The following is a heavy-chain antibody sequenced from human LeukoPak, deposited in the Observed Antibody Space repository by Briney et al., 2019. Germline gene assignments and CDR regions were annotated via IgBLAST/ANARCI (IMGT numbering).Heavy chain of an antibody. V-gene: IGHV1-2*06. CDR2: INPNSGGT. CDR3: ARDLDWKLDY. CDR1: GYTFTVYY. Sequence: ASVKVSFKASGYTFTVYYMHWVRQAPGQGLEWMGRINPNSGGTNYAQKFQGRVTMTRDTSISTAYMELGRLRSDDTAVYYCARDLDWKLDYWGQGTLVTVSS. J-gene: IGHJ4*02. D-gene: IGHD3-9*01.